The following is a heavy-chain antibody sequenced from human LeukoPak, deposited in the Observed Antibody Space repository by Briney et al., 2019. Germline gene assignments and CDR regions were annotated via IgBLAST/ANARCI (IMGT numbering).Heavy chain of an antibody. CDR3: ARAIHGVYRIVEGADNDLYYYMDV. CDR2: MNPNSGNT. D-gene: IGHD2-21*01. Sequence: GASVKVSCKASGHTFTSYDINWVRQATGQGLEWMGWMNPNSGNTGYAQKFQDRVTITADESTNTAFLELNSLRSEDTAVYHCARAIHGVYRIVEGADNDLYYYMDVWGKGTTVTVSS. CDR1: GHTFTSYD. V-gene: IGHV1-8*03. J-gene: IGHJ6*03.